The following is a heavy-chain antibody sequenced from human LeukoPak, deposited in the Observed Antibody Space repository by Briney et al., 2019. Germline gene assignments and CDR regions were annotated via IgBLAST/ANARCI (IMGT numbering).Heavy chain of an antibody. CDR1: GFTSSSYW. Sequence: TGGSLRLSCAASGFTSSSYWMSWVRQAPGKGLEWVANIKQDGSEKYYVDCVKGRFTISRDNAKNSLYLQMNSLRAEDTAVYYCARVASERGYSGYGGWFDPWGQGTLVTVSS. V-gene: IGHV3-7*01. CDR2: IKQDGSEK. D-gene: IGHD5-12*01. CDR3: ARVASERGYSGYGGWFDP. J-gene: IGHJ5*02.